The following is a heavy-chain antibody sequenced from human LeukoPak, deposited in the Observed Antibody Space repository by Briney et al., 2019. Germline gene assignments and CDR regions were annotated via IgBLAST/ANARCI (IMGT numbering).Heavy chain of an antibody. J-gene: IGHJ4*02. CDR1: GYSISSGYY. Sequence: SETLSLTCTVSGYSISSGYYCGWIRQPAGKGLEWIGRIYTSGSTNYNPSLKSRVTISVDKSKNQFSLKLSSVTAADTAVYYCARDGAGHIAVAGQFDYWGRGTLVTVSS. V-gene: IGHV4-61*02. CDR2: IYTSGST. D-gene: IGHD6-19*01. CDR3: ARDGAGHIAVAGQFDY.